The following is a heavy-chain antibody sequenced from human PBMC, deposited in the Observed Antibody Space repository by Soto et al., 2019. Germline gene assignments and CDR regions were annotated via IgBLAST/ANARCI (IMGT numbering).Heavy chain of an antibody. Sequence: GGSLRLSCAASGFTFSSYAMSWVRQAPGKGLEWVSAISGSGGSTYYADSVKGRFTISRDNSKNTLYLQMNSLRAEDTAVYYCAKEMSASDMDTAMVTPFDYWGQGTLVTVSS. J-gene: IGHJ4*02. CDR3: AKEMSASDMDTAMVTPFDY. V-gene: IGHV3-23*01. CDR2: ISGSGGST. CDR1: GFTFSSYA. D-gene: IGHD5-18*01.